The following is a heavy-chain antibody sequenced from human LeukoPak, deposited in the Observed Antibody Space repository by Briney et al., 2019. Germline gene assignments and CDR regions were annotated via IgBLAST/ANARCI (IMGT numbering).Heavy chain of an antibody. V-gene: IGHV1-3*01. CDR1: GYTFTSYA. CDR2: INAGNGNT. CDR3: AATVTLQRWDFDY. Sequence: ASVKVSCKASGYTFTSYAMHWVRQAPGQRLEWMGWINAGNGNTKYSQKFQGRVTITRDTSASTAYMELSSLRSEGTAVYYCAATVTLQRWDFDYWGQGTLVTVSS. J-gene: IGHJ4*02. D-gene: IGHD4-17*01.